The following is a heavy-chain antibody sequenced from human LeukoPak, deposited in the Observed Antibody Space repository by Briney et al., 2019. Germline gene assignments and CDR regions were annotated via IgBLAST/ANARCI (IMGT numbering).Heavy chain of an antibody. J-gene: IGHJ3*02. V-gene: IGHV4-59*08. D-gene: IGHD6-13*01. Sequence: SETLSLTCTVSGGSISSYYWSWIRQPPGKGLEWIGYIYYSGSTNYNPSLKSRVTISVDTSRNQFSLKLSSVTAADTAVYYCARHSSSWYSLGAFDIWGQGTMVTVSS. CDR1: GGSISSYY. CDR3: ARHSSSWYSLGAFDI. CDR2: IYYSGST.